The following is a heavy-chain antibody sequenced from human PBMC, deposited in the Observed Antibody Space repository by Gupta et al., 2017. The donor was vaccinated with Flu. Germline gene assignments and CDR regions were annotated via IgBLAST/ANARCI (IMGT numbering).Heavy chain of an antibody. CDR2: INAGNGDT. V-gene: IGHV1-3*01. CDR1: GYTFTSYA. D-gene: IGHD3-3*01. CDR3: ARESLDFWSGTPYYYYYGMDV. J-gene: IGHJ6*02. Sequence: QVQLVQSGAEVKKPGASVKVSCKASGYTFTSYAIHWVRQAPGQRLEWMGWINAGNGDTKYSQKFQGTVTITRDTSASTAYMELSSLRSEDTAVYYCARESLDFWSGTPYYYYYGMDVWGQGTTVTVSS.